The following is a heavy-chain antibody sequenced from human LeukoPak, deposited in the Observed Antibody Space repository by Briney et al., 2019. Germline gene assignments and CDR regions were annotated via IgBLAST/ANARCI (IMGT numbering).Heavy chain of an antibody. CDR3: ARVGDWPTRFDY. Sequence: GGSLRLSCAASGFTFSSYAMSWVRQAPGKGLEWVSAISGSGGSTYYADSVKGRFTISRDNAKNSLYLQMNSLRAEDTAVYYCARVGDWPTRFDYWGQGTLVTVSS. CDR2: ISGSGGST. D-gene: IGHD3-9*01. CDR1: GFTFSSYA. J-gene: IGHJ4*02. V-gene: IGHV3-23*01.